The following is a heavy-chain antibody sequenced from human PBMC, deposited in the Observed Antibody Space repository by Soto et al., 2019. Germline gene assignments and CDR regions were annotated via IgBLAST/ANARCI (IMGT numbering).Heavy chain of an antibody. CDR2: IQEHGNDK. J-gene: IGHJ6*02. V-gene: IGHV3-7*03. D-gene: IGHD2-2*01. CDR1: GFTFSNYW. Sequence: PGGSLRLSCAASGFTFSNYWMNWVRQAPGKGLEWVANIQEHGNDKNYVDSVKGRLTIFRDNAQNSLLLQMNSLRTEDTAVYYCAGGHDLVVQAGRRDTHFYYRMDVWGQGTTVTVSS. CDR3: AGGHDLVVQAGRRDTHFYYRMDV.